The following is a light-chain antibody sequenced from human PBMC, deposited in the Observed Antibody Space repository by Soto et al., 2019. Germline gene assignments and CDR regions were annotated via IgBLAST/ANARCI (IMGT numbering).Light chain of an antibody. Sequence: DIQMTQSPSTLSASVGDRVTITCRSSQIINRWLAWYQQKPGKAPKFLIYDVYSLESGVPSRFSGSGSGTEFTLTIRSLQPDDFATYYCQQYNSYSSAFGQGTKVDIK. CDR2: DVY. J-gene: IGKJ1*01. CDR3: QQYNSYSSA. CDR1: QIINRW. V-gene: IGKV1-5*01.